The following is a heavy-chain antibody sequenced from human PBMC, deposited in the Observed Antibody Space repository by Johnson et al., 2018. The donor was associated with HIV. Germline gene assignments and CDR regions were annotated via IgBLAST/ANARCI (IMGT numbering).Heavy chain of an antibody. CDR1: GFSFSNYA. CDR2: IRGSGGST. Sequence: EVQLVESGGGVVQPGGSLRLYCAASGFSFSNYAMSWVRQAPGKGLEWVSSIRGSGGSTKYADSVKGRFTISRDNSKNTLYLQMNSLRAEDTAVYYCARSKDCSGGSCPDAFDIWGQGTMVIVSS. D-gene: IGHD2-15*01. V-gene: IGHV3-23*04. J-gene: IGHJ3*02. CDR3: ARSKDCSGGSCPDAFDI.